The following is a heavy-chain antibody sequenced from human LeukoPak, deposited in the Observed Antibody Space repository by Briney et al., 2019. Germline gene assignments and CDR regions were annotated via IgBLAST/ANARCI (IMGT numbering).Heavy chain of an antibody. V-gene: IGHV4-59*01. D-gene: IGHD2-15*01. CDR1: GGSMRSNY. J-gene: IGHJ3*02. Sequence: LETLSLTCTVSGGSMRSNYWSLTRQPPGKGLEWIGNIYYSGSTNYNPSLKSRVTISIDPSKNQFSLKLSSVTAADTAVYYCARATACVALEWLPGYCSGGSCYPDAFDIWGQGTMVTVSS. CDR3: ARATACVALEWLPGYCSGGSCYPDAFDI. CDR2: IYYSGST.